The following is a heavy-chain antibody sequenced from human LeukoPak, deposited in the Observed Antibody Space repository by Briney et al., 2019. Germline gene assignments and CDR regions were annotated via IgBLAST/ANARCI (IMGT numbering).Heavy chain of an antibody. Sequence: SETLSLTCTVSGGSISSYYWSWIRQPPGKGLEWIGYIYYSGSTNYNPSLKSRVTISVDTSKNQFSLKLSSVTAADTAVYYCARDRGGAYGSGSYYSHWGQGTLVTVSS. CDR3: ARDRGGAYGSGSYYSH. D-gene: IGHD3-10*01. CDR2: IYYSGST. J-gene: IGHJ4*02. V-gene: IGHV4-59*01. CDR1: GGSISSYY.